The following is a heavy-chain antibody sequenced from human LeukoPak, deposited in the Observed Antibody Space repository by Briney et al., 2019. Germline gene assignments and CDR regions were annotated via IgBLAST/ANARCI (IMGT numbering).Heavy chain of an antibody. CDR2: ISGSGGST. CDR1: GFTFSSYA. Sequence: GALRLSCAASGFTFSSYAMSWVRQAPGKGLEWVSAISGSGGSTYYADSVKGRFTISRDNSKNTLYLQMNSLRAEDTAVYYCAKDRRSSSWYARPIFDYWGQGTLVTVSS. V-gene: IGHV3-23*01. J-gene: IGHJ4*02. CDR3: AKDRRSSSWYARPIFDY. D-gene: IGHD6-13*01.